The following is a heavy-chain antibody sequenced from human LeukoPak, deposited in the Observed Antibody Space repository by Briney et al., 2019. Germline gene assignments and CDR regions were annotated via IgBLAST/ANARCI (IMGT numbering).Heavy chain of an antibody. CDR3: ARGSSGSGSYYIGFYYYYYGMDV. Sequence: GASVKVSCKASGYTFTGYYMQWVRQAPGQGLECMGWINPNSGGTNYAQKFQGRVTMTRDTSISTAYMELSRLRSDDTAVYYCARGSSGSGSYYIGFYYYYYGMDVWGQGTTVTVSS. CDR2: INPNSGGT. J-gene: IGHJ6*02. D-gene: IGHD3-10*01. V-gene: IGHV1-2*02. CDR1: GYTFTGYY.